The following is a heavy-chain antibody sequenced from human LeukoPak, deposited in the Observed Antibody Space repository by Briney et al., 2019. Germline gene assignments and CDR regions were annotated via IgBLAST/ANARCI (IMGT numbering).Heavy chain of an antibody. D-gene: IGHD2-15*01. Sequence: SETLSLTCAVSGGSISSSNWWSWVRQPPGKGLEWIGEIYHSGSTNYNPSLKSRVTISVDKSKNQFSLKLSTVTAADTAVYYCARGGSGRTYYYYYMDVWGKGTTVTVSS. CDR3: ARGGSGRTYYYYYMDV. J-gene: IGHJ6*03. V-gene: IGHV4-4*02. CDR2: IYHSGST. CDR1: GGSISSSNW.